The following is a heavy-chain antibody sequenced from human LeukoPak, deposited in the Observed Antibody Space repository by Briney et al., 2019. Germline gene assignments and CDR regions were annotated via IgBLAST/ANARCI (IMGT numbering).Heavy chain of an antibody. D-gene: IGHD4-23*01. J-gene: IGHJ4*02. Sequence: GGSLRLSCAASGFTFSNYAMHWVRQAPGKGLEWVSGIVGSGISTKYADSVKGRFTMSRDNSKNMLHLQMDSLRAEDTAVYFCSKRETASNSKYFDYWGQGTLVTVSS. CDR3: SKRETASNSKYFDY. CDR1: GFTFSNYA. V-gene: IGHV3-23*01. CDR2: IVGSGIST.